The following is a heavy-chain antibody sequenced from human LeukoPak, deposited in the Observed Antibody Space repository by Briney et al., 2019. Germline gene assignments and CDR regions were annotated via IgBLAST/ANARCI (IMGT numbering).Heavy chain of an antibody. CDR3: ARRRMVRGVIHWFDP. D-gene: IGHD3-10*01. V-gene: IGHV3-30*04. CDR2: ISYDGSNK. CDR1: GFTFSSYA. J-gene: IGHJ5*02. Sequence: GRSPRLSCAASGFTFSSYAMHWVRQAPGKGLEWVAVISYDGSNKYYADSVKGRFTISRDNSKNTLYLQMNSLRAEDTAVYYCARRRMVRGVIHWFDPWGQGTLVTVSS.